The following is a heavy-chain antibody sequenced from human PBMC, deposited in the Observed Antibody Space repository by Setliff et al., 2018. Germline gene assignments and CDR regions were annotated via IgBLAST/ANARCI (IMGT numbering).Heavy chain of an antibody. CDR2: IKQDGSEK. J-gene: IGHJ6*02. CDR3: ARDPGGPIAAAGTSPYYYGMDV. CDR1: GFTFSTYA. D-gene: IGHD6-13*01. Sequence: GGSLRLSCAASGFTFSTYAMSWVRQAPGKGLEWVANIKQDGSEKYYVDSVKGRFTISRDNAKNSLYLQMNSLRAEDTAVYYCARDPGGPIAAAGTSPYYYGMDVWGQGTTVTVSS. V-gene: IGHV3-7*01.